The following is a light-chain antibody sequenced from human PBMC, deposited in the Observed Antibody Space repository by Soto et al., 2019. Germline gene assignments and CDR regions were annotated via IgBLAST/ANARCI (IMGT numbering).Light chain of an antibody. Sequence: ETVMTQSPATLSVSPGERATLSCRASQSVDSYLAWYQQKPGQAPRLLIYVASTRATGIPARFSGSGSGTEFTLTISSLQSEDFAVYYCQQYNNWPLTFGGGTKVEIK. V-gene: IGKV3-15*01. CDR1: QSVDSY. CDR3: QQYNNWPLT. J-gene: IGKJ4*01. CDR2: VAS.